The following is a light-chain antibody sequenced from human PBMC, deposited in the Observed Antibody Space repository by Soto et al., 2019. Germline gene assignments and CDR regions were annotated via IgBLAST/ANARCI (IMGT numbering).Light chain of an antibody. CDR1: QGINRH. V-gene: IGKV3-11*01. CDR3: QQRSNWPPVT. Sequence: EIVLTQSPATLSLSPGERATLSCRASQGINRHLAWYRQKPGQAPRLLIYDASNRATGIPARFSGSGSGTDFTLAISSLEPEDFGVYYCQQRSNWPPVTFGGGTKVEIK. CDR2: DAS. J-gene: IGKJ4*01.